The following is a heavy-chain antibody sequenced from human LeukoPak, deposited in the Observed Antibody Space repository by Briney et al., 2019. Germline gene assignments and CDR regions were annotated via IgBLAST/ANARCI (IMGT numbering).Heavy chain of an antibody. Sequence: GGSLRLSCAASGFTFSSYSMNWVRQAPGKGLEWVSSISSSSSYIYYADSVKGRFTISRDNAKNSLYLQMNSLRAEDTAVYYCARAGDYGDYVVDYWGQETLVTVSS. CDR2: ISSSSSYI. J-gene: IGHJ4*02. V-gene: IGHV3-21*01. D-gene: IGHD4-17*01. CDR1: GFTFSSYS. CDR3: ARAGDYGDYVVDY.